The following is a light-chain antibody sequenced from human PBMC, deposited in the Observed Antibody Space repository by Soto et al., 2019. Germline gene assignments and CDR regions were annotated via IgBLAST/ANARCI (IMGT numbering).Light chain of an antibody. J-gene: IGLJ3*02. CDR3: CSHSSSITWM. V-gene: IGLV2-14*03. CDR1: SSDVGGYNF. Sequence: QSALTQTASVSGSPGQSITMSCTGTSSDVGGYNFVSWYQQHPGKAPKLIVHGVANRLSGVSGRFSGSKSGNTAFLTISGLQAEDEAVYYCCSHSSSITWMFGGGTKLTVL. CDR2: GVA.